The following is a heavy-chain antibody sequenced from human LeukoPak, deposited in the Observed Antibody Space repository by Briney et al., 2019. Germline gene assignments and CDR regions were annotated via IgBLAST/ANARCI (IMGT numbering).Heavy chain of an antibody. Sequence: GGSLRLSCAGSGFTFSSYAMSWVRAALRKGLEWVSAFSCSGVSTYYGGSGKGRFTISRDKSKNTLYLQMNGLRAGDTAVDYCGSGGDYGDYANYFDYGGEGTRVTVSS. CDR1: GFTFSSYA. D-gene: IGHD4-17*01. J-gene: IGHJ4*02. V-gene: IGHV3-23*01. CDR2: FSCSGVST. CDR3: GSGGDYGDYANYFDY.